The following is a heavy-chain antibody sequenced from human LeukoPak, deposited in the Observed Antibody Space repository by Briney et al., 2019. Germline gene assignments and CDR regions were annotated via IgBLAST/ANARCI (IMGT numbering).Heavy chain of an antibody. CDR3: ARGPGVAHSSFDY. CDR2: LYSGGST. CDR1: GFTVSSNY. J-gene: IGHJ4*02. D-gene: IGHD2-8*01. V-gene: IGHV3-53*01. Sequence: GGSLRLSCAASGFTVSSNYMSWVRQAPGKGLEWVSVLYSGGSTYYADSVKGRFTISRDNSKNTLYLQMNSLRTEDTAVYYCARGPGVAHSSFDYWGQGTLVTVSS.